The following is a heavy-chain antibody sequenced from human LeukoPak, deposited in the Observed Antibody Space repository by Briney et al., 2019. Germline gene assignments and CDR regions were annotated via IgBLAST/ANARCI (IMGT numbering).Heavy chain of an antibody. V-gene: IGHV3-33*01. CDR1: GFTFSSYG. D-gene: IGHD3-10*01. CDR2: IWYDGSNK. CDR3: ARRGSGSYYNRMDV. Sequence: GGSLRLSCAASGFTFSSYGMHWVRQAPGKGLEWVAVIWYDGSNKYYADSVKGRFTISRGNSKNTLYLQMNSLRAEDTAVYYCARRGSGSYYNRMDVWGKGTTVTVSS. J-gene: IGHJ6*04.